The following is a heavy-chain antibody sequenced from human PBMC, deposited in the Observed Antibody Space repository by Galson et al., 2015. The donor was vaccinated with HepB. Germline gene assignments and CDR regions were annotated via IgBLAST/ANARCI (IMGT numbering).Heavy chain of an antibody. CDR3: ARPPRIAAAGTSYFDY. CDR2: ISSSSSTI. V-gene: IGHV3-48*02. Sequence: SLRLSCAASGFTFSSYSMNWDRQAPGKGLEWVSYISSSSSTIYYADPVKGRFTISRDNAKNSLYLQMNSLRDEDTAVYYCARPPRIAAAGTSYFDYWGQGTLVTVSS. D-gene: IGHD6-13*01. J-gene: IGHJ4*02. CDR1: GFTFSSYS.